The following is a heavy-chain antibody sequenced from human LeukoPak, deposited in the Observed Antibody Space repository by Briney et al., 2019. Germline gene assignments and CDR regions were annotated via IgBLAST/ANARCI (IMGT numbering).Heavy chain of an antibody. J-gene: IGHJ4*02. CDR1: ELTSSTSW. CDR3: ARDPTPTQLWFRGSFDY. V-gene: IGHV3-48*01. Sequence: PGGSLRLSCAASELTSSTSWMSWVRQAPGKGLEWVSYISSSGVSMYYADSVKGRFTISRDIARKSLFLQMNSLRAEDTAFYYCARDPTPTQLWFRGSFDYWGQGALVTVSS. D-gene: IGHD5-18*01. CDR2: ISSSGVSM.